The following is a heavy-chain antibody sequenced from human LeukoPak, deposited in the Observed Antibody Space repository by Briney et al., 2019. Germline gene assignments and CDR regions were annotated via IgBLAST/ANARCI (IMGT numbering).Heavy chain of an antibody. CDR3: ARERPDYYYYMDV. Sequence: SGGSLRLSCAASGFTFSDYYMSWIRQAPGKGLEWVSYISSSGSTIYYADSVKGRFTISRDSAKNSLYLQMNSLRAEDTAVYYCARERPDYYYYMDVWGKGTTVTVSS. CDR1: GFTFSDYY. V-gene: IGHV3-11*04. D-gene: IGHD1-14*01. CDR2: ISSSGSTI. J-gene: IGHJ6*03.